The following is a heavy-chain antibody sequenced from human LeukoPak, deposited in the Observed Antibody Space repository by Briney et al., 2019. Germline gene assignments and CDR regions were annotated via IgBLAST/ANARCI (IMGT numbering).Heavy chain of an antibody. J-gene: IGHJ4*02. V-gene: IGHV3-9*01. Sequence: GRSLRLSCAASGFTFDDYAMHWVRQAPGKGLEWVSGISWNSGSIGYADSVKGRFTISRDNAKNSLYLQMNSLRAEDTAVYYCARVDGGDCYFDYWGQGTLVTVSS. D-gene: IGHD2-21*02. CDR1: GFTFDDYA. CDR3: ARVDGGDCYFDY. CDR2: ISWNSGSI.